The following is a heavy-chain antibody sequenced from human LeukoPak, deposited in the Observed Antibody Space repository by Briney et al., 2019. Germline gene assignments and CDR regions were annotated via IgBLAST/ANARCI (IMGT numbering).Heavy chain of an antibody. Sequence: GGSLRLSCAASGFTFSNYAMHWVRQAPGKGLGWVAVISYDGSNKYYADSVKGRFTISRDNSKNTLYLQMNSLRPEDTAVYHCARVDSRTAQFDYWGQGTLVTVSS. V-gene: IGHV3-30*03. CDR2: ISYDGSNK. D-gene: IGHD6-13*01. CDR1: GFTFSNYA. CDR3: ARVDSRTAQFDY. J-gene: IGHJ4*02.